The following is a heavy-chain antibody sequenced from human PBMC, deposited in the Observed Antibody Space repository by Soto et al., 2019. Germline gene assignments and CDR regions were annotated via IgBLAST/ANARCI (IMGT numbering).Heavy chain of an antibody. CDR2: INPSGGST. V-gene: IGHV1-46*01. J-gene: IGHJ6*02. CDR1: GYTFTSFY. CDR3: ARDWESIAAAGTSYYGMDV. Sequence: ASVKVSCKASGYTFTSFYIHWVRQAPGQGLEWMGIINPSGGSTSYAQKFQGRVTMTRDTSTSTVYMELSSLRSEDTAVYYCARDWESIAAAGTSYYGMDVWGQGATVTVSS. D-gene: IGHD6-13*01.